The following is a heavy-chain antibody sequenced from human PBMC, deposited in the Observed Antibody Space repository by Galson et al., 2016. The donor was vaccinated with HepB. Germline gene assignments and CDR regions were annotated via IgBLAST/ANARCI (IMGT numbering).Heavy chain of an antibody. D-gene: IGHD4-11*01. J-gene: IGHJ4*02. CDR3: AHRQQYLGQNDYNNYGFDY. V-gene: IGHV2-5*01. CDR2: IYWNDEE. CDR1: GFSLSTSRAG. Sequence: PALVKPTQTLTLTCTFSGFSLSTSRAGVGWIRQSPRKALEWLAVIYWNDEEHYSPSLKSRLTITKDTSKNQVVLTMTNMDPVDTATYYGAHRQQYLGQNDYNNYGFDYWGQGTLVTVSS.